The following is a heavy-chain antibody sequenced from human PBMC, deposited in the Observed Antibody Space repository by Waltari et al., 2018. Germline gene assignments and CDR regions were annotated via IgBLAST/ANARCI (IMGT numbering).Heavy chain of an antibody. CDR2: IASDGGTK. J-gene: IGHJ4*02. CDR3: ARDRQGASAASPESTH. CDR1: GSTFINYA. D-gene: IGHD2-15*01. Sequence: QVHLVASGGGVGQPGMSLRLSCTASGSTFINYAMHWVRQAPGKGLEWLTVIASDGGTKSYADAVRRRFTVSRDKSTNTRHLQMTSPTTEDAGVYYCARDRQGASAASPESTHWGQGTLVTVAS. V-gene: IGHV3-30-3*01.